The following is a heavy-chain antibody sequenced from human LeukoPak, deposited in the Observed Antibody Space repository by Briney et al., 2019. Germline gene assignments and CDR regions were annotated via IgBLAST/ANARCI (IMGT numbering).Heavy chain of an antibody. CDR3: ARGVGATSYFDY. V-gene: IGHV4-59*08. CDR2: IYYSGTT. CDR1: GGSISGYY. Sequence: KPSETLSLTCSVSGGSISGYYWSWIRQPPGRGLEWIGDIYYSGTTNYNPSLKSRVTISVDTSKNQFSLKLSSVTAADTAVYYCARGVGATSYFDYWGQGTLVTVSS. D-gene: IGHD1-26*01. J-gene: IGHJ4*02.